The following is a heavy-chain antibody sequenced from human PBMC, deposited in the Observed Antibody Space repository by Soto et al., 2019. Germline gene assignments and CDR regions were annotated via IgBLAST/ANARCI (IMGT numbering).Heavy chain of an antibody. CDR1: GGTFSSYA. CDR3: VIGSYQLYYYGMDV. Sequence: RASVKVSCKASGGTFSSYAISWVRQAPGQGLEWMGGIIPIFGTANYAQKFQGRVTITADESTSTAYMELSSLRSEDTAVYYCVIGSYQLYYYGMDVWGQGTTVTV. CDR2: IIPIFGTA. J-gene: IGHJ6*02. V-gene: IGHV1-69*13. D-gene: IGHD1-26*01.